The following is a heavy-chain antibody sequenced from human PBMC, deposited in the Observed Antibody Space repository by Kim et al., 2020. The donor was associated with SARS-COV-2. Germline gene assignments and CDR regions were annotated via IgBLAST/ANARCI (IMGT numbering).Heavy chain of an antibody. CDR2: LSSAGRNT. CDR3: ARGTGNYVDWDY. Sequence: APEKWLVCVSRLSSAGRNTNYADSVKGRFTVSRGNARNTLYLQMNSLRADDTAVYYCARGTGNYVDWDYWGQGTLVTVSS. D-gene: IGHD1-7*01. J-gene: IGHJ4*02. V-gene: IGHV3-74*01.